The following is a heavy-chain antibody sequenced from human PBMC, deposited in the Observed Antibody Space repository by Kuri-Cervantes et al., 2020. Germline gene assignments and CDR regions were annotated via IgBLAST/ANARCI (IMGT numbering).Heavy chain of an antibody. D-gene: IGHD3-22*01. V-gene: IGHV4-31*03. CDR1: GGSISSGGYY. Sequence: SETLSLTCTVSGGSISSGGYYWSWIRPHPGKGLEWIGYIYYSGSTYDNPSLQSRVTISVDTSKNQFSLKLSSVTAADTAVYYRARGGYYYDSSGSLDYWGQGTMVTVSS. CDR3: ARGGYYYDSSGSLDY. CDR2: IYYSGST. J-gene: IGHJ4*02.